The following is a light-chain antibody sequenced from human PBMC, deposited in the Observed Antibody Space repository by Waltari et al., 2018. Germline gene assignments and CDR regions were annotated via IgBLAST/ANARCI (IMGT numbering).Light chain of an antibody. CDR1: SRDVGSYNR. Sequence: QSALTQPPSVSGSPGQSVTISCTGTSRDVGSYNRVSWYQQPPGTAPKLMIYEVSNRPSGVPDRFSGSKSGNTASLTISGLQAEDEADYYCSSYTSSSSNVFGSGTKVTVL. CDR3: SSYTSSSSNV. V-gene: IGLV2-18*02. J-gene: IGLJ6*01. CDR2: EVS.